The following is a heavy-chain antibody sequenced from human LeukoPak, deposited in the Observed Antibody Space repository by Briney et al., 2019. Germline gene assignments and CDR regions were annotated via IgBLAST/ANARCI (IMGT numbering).Heavy chain of an antibody. CDR2: IYYSGST. V-gene: IGHV4-39*07. J-gene: IGHJ4*02. Sequence: PSETLSLTCTVSGGSISSSSYYWGWIRQPPGKGLEWIGSIYYSGSTYYNPSLKSRVTISVDTSKNQFSLKLSSVTAADTAVYYCARARPSDGYNQFDYWGQGTLVTVSS. D-gene: IGHD5-24*01. CDR1: GGSISSSSYY. CDR3: ARARPSDGYNQFDY.